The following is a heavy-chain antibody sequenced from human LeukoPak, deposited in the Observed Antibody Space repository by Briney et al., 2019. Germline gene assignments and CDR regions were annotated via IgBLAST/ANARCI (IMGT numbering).Heavy chain of an antibody. CDR1: GFTFSNSW. Sequence: PGGSLRLSCAASGFTFSNSWMTWVRQAPGKGLQWVANINQDGSEKYFVDSVKGRFTISRDNAKNSLYLQMNSLRAEDTAVYYCTRDPRRLDYWGQGTLVTVSS. V-gene: IGHV3-7*03. CDR2: INQDGSEK. CDR3: TRDPRRLDY. J-gene: IGHJ4*02.